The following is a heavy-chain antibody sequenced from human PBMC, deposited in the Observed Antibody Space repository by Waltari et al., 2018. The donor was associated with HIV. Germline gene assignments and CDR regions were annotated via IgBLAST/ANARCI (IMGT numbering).Heavy chain of an antibody. CDR1: GGTFSSYS. CDR3: STSRQNNSYASDYGAYNLAS. J-gene: IGHJ4*02. D-gene: IGHD4-17*01. V-gene: IGHV1-69*12. CDR2: VIPVFGIL. Sequence: QVQLMQSGAEVKRPGSSVKVSCKASGGTFSSYSLSWLRPAPRQGLEWMGGVIPVFGILNYAQEFKDRLTIVADAAKGTAYMELTNLRSEDTALYYCSTSRQNNSYASDYGAYNLASWGQGTLITVSS.